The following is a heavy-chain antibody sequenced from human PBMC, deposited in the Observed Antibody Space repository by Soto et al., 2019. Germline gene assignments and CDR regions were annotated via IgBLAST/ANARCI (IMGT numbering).Heavy chain of an antibody. V-gene: IGHV4-30-2*01. CDR1: GGSISSGGYS. D-gene: IGHD1-26*01. CDR3: AGDLKESGPLV. Sequence: QLQLQESGSGLVKPSQTLSLTCAVSGGSISSGGYSWSWIRQPPGKGLEWIGYIYHSGSTYYNPSLKSRVTISVDRSKNQFSLKLSSVTAADTAVHYCAGDLKESGPLVWGQGTMVTVSS. J-gene: IGHJ3*01. CDR2: IYHSGST.